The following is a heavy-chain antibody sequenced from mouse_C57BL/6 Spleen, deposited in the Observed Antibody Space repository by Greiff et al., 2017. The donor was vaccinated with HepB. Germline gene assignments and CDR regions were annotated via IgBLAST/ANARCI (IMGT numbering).Heavy chain of an antibody. D-gene: IGHD1-1*01. CDR3: ARRDYGSSLAMDY. Sequence: EVHLVESGGDLVKPGGSLKLSCAASGFTFSSYGMSWVRQTPDKRLEWVATISSGGSYTYYPASVKGRFTISRDNAKNTLYLQMSSLKSEDTAMYYCARRDYGSSLAMDYWGQGTSVTVSS. J-gene: IGHJ4*01. CDR1: GFTFSSYG. CDR2: ISSGGSYT. V-gene: IGHV5-6*01.